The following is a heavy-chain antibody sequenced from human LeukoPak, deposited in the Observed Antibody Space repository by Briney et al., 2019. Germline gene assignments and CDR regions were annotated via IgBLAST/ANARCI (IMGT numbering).Heavy chain of an antibody. CDR2: TYYSGST. V-gene: IGHV4-59*01. CDR3: ARVGQWLAFDY. CDR1: GGSISSYY. Sequence: TSETLSLTCTVSGGSISSYYWSWIRQPPGKGLEWIGYTYYSGSTNYNPSLKSRVTISVDTSKNQFSLKLSSVTAADTAVYYCARVGQWLAFDYWGQGTLVTVSS. D-gene: IGHD6-19*01. J-gene: IGHJ4*02.